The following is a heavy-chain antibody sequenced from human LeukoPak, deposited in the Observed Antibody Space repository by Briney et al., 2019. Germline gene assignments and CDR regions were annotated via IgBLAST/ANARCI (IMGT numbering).Heavy chain of an antibody. J-gene: IGHJ3*02. V-gene: IGHV3-11*04. CDR1: GSTFSDYY. CDR2: ISSSGSTI. CDR3: AKAPRRWGIRGAFDI. Sequence: GGSLRLSCAASGSTFSDYYMSWIRQAPGKGLEWVSYISSSGSTIYYADSVKGRFTISRDNSKNTLYLQMNSLRAEDTAVYYCAKAPRRWGIRGAFDIWGQGTMVTVSS. D-gene: IGHD3-16*01.